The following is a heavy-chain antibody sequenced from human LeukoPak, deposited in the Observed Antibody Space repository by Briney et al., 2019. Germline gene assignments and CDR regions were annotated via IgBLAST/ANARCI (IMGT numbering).Heavy chain of an antibody. V-gene: IGHV1-18*01. CDR2: ISTYTGRA. Sequence: GASVKVSCKTSGYRFNVYDILWVRQAPGRGLDYVGWISTYTGRANYAEKFQGRVSIITDTTTSTARLELTNLTSSDTGLYYCARADGTNSGTNGFDVWGLGTMVTVAS. CDR1: GYRFNVYD. CDR3: ARADGTNSGTNGFDV. D-gene: IGHD4-23*01. J-gene: IGHJ3*01.